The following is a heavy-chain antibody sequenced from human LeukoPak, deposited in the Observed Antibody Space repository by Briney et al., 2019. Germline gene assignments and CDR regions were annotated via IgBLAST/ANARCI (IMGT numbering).Heavy chain of an antibody. D-gene: IGHD3-10*01. CDR2: IYPGDCDI. V-gene: IGHV5-51*01. J-gene: IGHJ6*02. CDR1: GYSFTSYW. Sequence: GESLQISFKGSGYSFTSYWIGWVRQMPGKGLEWMGIIYPGDCDIRYSPSFQGQVTISADKSISTAYLQWSSLKASDTAMYYCARQDYYGSGSYYTDSFYGMDVWGQGTTVTVSS. CDR3: ARQDYYGSGSYYTDSFYGMDV.